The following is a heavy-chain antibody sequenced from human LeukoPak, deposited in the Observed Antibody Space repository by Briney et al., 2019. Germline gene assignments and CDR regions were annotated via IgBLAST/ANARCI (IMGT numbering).Heavy chain of an antibody. J-gene: IGHJ4*02. D-gene: IGHD4-17*01. Sequence: GGSLRLSCAASGFSFISYGMHWVRQAPGKGLEWVGVISDDGRNKKYADSVKGRFTISRDNSKDTLYLQMNSLRDEDAAVYYCAKRPSDYGDYVTYFDYWGQGTLVTVSS. V-gene: IGHV3-30*18. CDR2: ISDDGRNK. CDR3: AKRPSDYGDYVTYFDY. CDR1: GFSFISYG.